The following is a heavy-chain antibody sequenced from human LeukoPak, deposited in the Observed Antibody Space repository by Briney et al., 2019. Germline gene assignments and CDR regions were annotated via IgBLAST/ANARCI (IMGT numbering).Heavy chain of an antibody. CDR2: MSGRGGIT. CDR3: ARVRYGELDV. V-gene: IGHV3-23*01. Sequence: GGSLRLSCAASGFTFSSYAMSWVRQAPGKGLEWVSSMSGRGGITYYADSVKGRFTISRDDSKNTLYLQMNSLRAEDTAVYYCARVRYGELDVWGQGTTVTVSS. J-gene: IGHJ6*02. D-gene: IGHD4-17*01. CDR1: GFTFSSYA.